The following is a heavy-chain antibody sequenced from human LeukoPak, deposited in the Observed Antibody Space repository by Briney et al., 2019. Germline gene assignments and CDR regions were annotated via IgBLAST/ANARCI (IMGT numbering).Heavy chain of an antibody. CDR1: GGTFSSYA. Sequence: ASVKVSCKASGGTFSSYAISWVRQAPGQGLEWMGRIIPILGIANYAQKFQGRVTITADKSTSTAYMELSSLRSEDTAVYYCARAHSGSFDFDYWGQGTLVTVSS. D-gene: IGHD1-26*01. V-gene: IGHV1-69*04. CDR3: ARAHSGSFDFDY. J-gene: IGHJ4*02. CDR2: IIPILGIA.